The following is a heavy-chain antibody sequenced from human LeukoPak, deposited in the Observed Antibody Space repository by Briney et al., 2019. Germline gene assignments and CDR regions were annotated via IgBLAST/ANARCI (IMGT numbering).Heavy chain of an antibody. CDR1: EYALTELS. D-gene: IGHD5-12*01. J-gene: IGHJ4*02. CDR2: FDPEAGET. CDR3: AAISTPTTRRAYHFDS. Sequence: ASVTVSCKVSEYALTELSIHWVRQTPGKGLECMGGFDPEAGETIYAQKFQGRVTMTEDTSTDTAYMELSSLTSNDTAVYYCAAISTPTTRRAYHFDSWGQGTLVTVSS. V-gene: IGHV1-24*01.